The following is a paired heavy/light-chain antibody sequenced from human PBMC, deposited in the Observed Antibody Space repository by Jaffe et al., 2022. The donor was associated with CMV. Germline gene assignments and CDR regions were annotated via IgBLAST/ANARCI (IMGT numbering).Heavy chain of an antibody. CDR3: AKFIGYDYGSGSYLDY. CDR1: GFIFSSYA. CDR2: ISGGVGRT. D-gene: IGHD3-10*01. J-gene: IGHJ4*02. Sequence: EVQLLESGGGLVQPGGSLRLSCAASGFIFSSYAMTWVRQAPGKGLEWVSGISGGVGRTYYADSVKGRFTISRDNSKNTLYLQMNTLRAEDTAMYYCAKFIGYDYGSGSYLDYWGQGTLVTVSS. V-gene: IGHV3-23*01.
Light chain of an antibody. CDR1: NSNIASNY. Sequence: QSVLTQPPSLSAAPGQKVTISCSGSNSNIASNYVSWYQQLPGTVPKLLIYDNNKRPSGIPDRFSGSKSGTSATLGITGLQTGDEADYYCGTWDTSLSAGVFGGGTKLTVL. V-gene: IGLV1-51*01. CDR2: DNN. CDR3: GTWDTSLSAGV. J-gene: IGLJ2*01.